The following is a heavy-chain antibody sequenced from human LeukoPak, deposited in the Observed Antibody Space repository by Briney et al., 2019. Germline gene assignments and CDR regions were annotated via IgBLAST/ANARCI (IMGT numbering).Heavy chain of an antibody. CDR1: GYTFTGYY. J-gene: IGHJ4*02. CDR3: ARGRTYYDFWSGFVFDY. V-gene: IGHV1-2*02. CDR2: INPNSGGT. Sequence: GASVKVSCKASGYTFTGYYMHWVRQAPGQGLEWMGWINPNSGGTNYAQKFQGRVTMTRDTSISTAYMELSRLRSDDTAVYYCARGRTYYDFWSGFVFDYWGQGTLVTVSS. D-gene: IGHD3-3*01.